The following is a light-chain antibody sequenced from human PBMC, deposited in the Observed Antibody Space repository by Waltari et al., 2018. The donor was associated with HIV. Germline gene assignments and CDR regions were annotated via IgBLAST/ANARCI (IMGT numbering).Light chain of an antibody. V-gene: IGLV4-69*01. Sequence: QPVLTQPPSASRSLGASVTLTCTLSSGHSSNAIAWHQQQPEKGPLFLMKVNSDGSHNRGAGIPDRFAGSTYGAERYLTISSLQSEDEADYYCQTWGTGIAVFGGGTKLTVL. CDR1: SGHSSNA. CDR3: QTWGTGIAV. CDR2: VNSDGSH. J-gene: IGLJ3*02.